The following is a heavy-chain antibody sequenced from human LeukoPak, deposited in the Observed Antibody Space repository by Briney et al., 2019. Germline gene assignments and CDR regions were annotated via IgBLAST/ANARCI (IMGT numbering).Heavy chain of an antibody. CDR1: GGSIDRGDYY. Sequence: KPSETLSLTCTVSGGSIDRGDYYWGWVRQPPGKGLECIASIHYTGNTYYDPSLKSRVTLSVDTSKNQFSLNLYSVTAADTAIYYCARHPIERSLGGVPDWFDPWGQGTLVTVSS. J-gene: IGHJ5*02. CDR2: IHYTGNT. CDR3: ARHPIERSLGGVPDWFDP. D-gene: IGHD3-3*01. V-gene: IGHV4-39*07.